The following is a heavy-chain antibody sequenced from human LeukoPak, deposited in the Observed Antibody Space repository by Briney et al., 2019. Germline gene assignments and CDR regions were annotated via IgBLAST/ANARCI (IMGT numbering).Heavy chain of an antibody. CDR2: ISTSSSYI. J-gene: IGHJ4*02. CDR1: GFTFSSFG. V-gene: IGHV3-21*01. CDR3: ARDERDHYSSGWNAFDY. D-gene: IGHD6-19*01. Sequence: MPGGSLRLSCAASGFTFSSFGMNWVRQAPGKGLEWVSSISTSSSYIYYTDSVKGRFTISRDNAKNSLYLQMNSLRAEDTAVYYCARDERDHYSSGWNAFDYWGQGTLVTVSS.